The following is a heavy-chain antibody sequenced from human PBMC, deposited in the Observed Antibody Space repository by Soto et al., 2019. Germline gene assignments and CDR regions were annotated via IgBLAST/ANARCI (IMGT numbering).Heavy chain of an antibody. J-gene: IGHJ6*02. CDR1: GFTFSSYS. Sequence: EVQLVESGGGLVKPGGSLRLSCAASGFTFSSYSMNWVRQAPGKGLEWVSSISSSSSYIYYADSVKGRFTISRDNAKNSLYLQMNSLRAEDTAVYYCARDIWLARLYYYYYGMDVWGQGTTVTVSS. CDR3: ARDIWLARLYYYYYGMDV. D-gene: IGHD5-12*01. CDR2: ISSSSSYI. V-gene: IGHV3-21*01.